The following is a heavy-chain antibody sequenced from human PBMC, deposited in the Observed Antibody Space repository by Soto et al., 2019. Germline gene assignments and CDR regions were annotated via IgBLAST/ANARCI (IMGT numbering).Heavy chain of an antibody. V-gene: IGHV3-30-3*01. Sequence: GGSLRLSCAASGFTFSSYAMHWVRQAPGKGLEWVAVISYDGSNKYYADSVKGRFTISRDNSKNTLYLQMNSLRAEDTAVYYCARGPDIVLIVYAQGSGNTSHFCGQGPLVTVFS. D-gene: IGHD2-8*01. CDR2: ISYDGSNK. CDR3: ARGPDIVLIVYAQGSGNTSHF. CDR1: GFTFSSYA. J-gene: IGHJ4*02.